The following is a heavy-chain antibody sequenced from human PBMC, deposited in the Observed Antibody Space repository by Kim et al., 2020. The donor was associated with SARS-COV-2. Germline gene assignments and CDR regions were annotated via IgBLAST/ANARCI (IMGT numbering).Heavy chain of an antibody. CDR1: GFTFDDYG. CDR2: INWNGGST. CDR3: ARGTWFGELFAHYYGMDV. Sequence: GGSLRLSCAASGFTFDDYGMSWVRQAPGKGLEWVSGINWNGGSTGYADSVKGRSTISRDNAKNSLYLQMNSLRAEDTALYHCARGTWFGELFAHYYGMDVWGQGTTVTVSS. D-gene: IGHD3-10*01. V-gene: IGHV3-20*01. J-gene: IGHJ6*02.